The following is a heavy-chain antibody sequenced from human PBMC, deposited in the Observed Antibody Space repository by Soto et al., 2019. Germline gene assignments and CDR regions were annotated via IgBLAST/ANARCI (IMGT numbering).Heavy chain of an antibody. D-gene: IGHD3-22*01. CDR1: GYTLTELS. V-gene: IGHV1-24*01. J-gene: IGHJ3*02. Sequence: ASVKVSCKVSGYTLTELSMHWVRQAPGKGLEWMGGFDPEDGETIYAQKFQGRVTMTEDTSTDTAYMELSSLRSEDTAGYYCATPKRMILRVVAFDIWGQGTMVTVSS. CDR2: FDPEDGET. CDR3: ATPKRMILRVVAFDI.